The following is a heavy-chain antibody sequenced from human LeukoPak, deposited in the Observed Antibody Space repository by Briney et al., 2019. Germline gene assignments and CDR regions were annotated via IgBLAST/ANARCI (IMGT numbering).Heavy chain of an antibody. V-gene: IGHV3-7*01. CDR1: GFTFSSYW. Sequence: GGSLRLSCAASGFTFSSYWMSWVRQAPGKGLEWVANIKQDGSETYYVDSVKGRFTISRDNAKNSLYLQMNSLRAEDTAVYYCAREVGDGYKYTWGQGTLVTVSS. CDR3: AREVGDGYKYT. J-gene: IGHJ5*02. CDR2: IKQDGSET. D-gene: IGHD5-24*01.